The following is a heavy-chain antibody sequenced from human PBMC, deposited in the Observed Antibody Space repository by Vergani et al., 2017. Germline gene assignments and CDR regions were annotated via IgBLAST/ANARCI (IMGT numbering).Heavy chain of an antibody. CDR2: ISSSSSYT. CDR1: GFTFSDYY. D-gene: IGHD6-13*01. V-gene: IGHV3-11*06. J-gene: IGHJ3*01. CDR3: AREECSSSWSVNAFDV. Sequence: QVQLVESGGGLVKPGGSLRLSCAASGFTFSDYYMSWIRQAPGKGLEWVSYISSSSSYTNYADSVKGRFTISRDNAKNSLYLQMNSLRAEDTAVYYCAREECSSSWSVNAFDVWGQGTMVTVSS.